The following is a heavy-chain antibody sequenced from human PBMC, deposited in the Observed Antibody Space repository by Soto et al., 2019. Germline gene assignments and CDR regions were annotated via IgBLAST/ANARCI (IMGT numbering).Heavy chain of an antibody. J-gene: IGHJ3*02. CDR3: AEKLGVDAFEI. V-gene: IGHV3-23*01. D-gene: IGHD7-27*01. CDR1: GFTFSSYA. CDR2: ISGSGYRT. Sequence: EVQLLESGGGLVQPGGSLRLSCAASGFTFSSYAMSWVRQAPGKGLEWVSAISGSGYRTYYADSVKGRFTISRDSAKNTLDLQMSSLRADDTAVYYCAEKLGVDAFEIWGQGTMVTVSS.